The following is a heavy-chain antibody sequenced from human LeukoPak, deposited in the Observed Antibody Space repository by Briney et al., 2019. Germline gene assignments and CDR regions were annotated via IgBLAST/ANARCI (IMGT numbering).Heavy chain of an antibody. CDR1: GDSITDYY. CDR2: ISYSGRA. V-gene: IGHV4-59*07. J-gene: IGHJ5*02. CDR3: ARVSAGGGSEWVDN. Sequence: PSDTLSLTCTVSGDSITDYYWSWVRQPPGKGLEWFGYISYSGRAPYNPSVKSRVTISLATSRTQFSLSLTSVTAADTAVYYCARVSAGGGSEWVDNWGQGTLVTVSS. D-gene: IGHD1-26*01.